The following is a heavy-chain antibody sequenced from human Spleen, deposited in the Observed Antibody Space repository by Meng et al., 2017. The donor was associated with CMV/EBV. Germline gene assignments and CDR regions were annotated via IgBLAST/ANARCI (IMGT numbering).Heavy chain of an antibody. J-gene: IGHJ4*02. D-gene: IGHD7-27*01. CDR2: ISNRGGRT. CDR3: ARGGWGSEDY. Sequence: GGSLRLSCAASGFTFSNHAMSWVRQAPGKGLEWISGISNRGGRTYNADSVKGRFTISRDNSKNTLYLQMNSLRAEDTAVYYCARGGWGSEDYWGQGTLVTVSS. V-gene: IGHV3-23*01. CDR1: GFTFSNHA.